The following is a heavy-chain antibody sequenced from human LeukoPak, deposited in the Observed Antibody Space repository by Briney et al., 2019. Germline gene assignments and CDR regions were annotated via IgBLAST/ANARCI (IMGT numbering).Heavy chain of an antibody. CDR2: IYTSGST. V-gene: IGHV4-4*07. Sequence: SETLSLTCTVSGGSISSYYWSWIRQPAGKGLEWIGRIYTSGSTNYNPSLKSRVTMSVDTSKNQFSLKLSSVTAADTAVYYCARDPYCSGGSCYRGGYYYYFMDVWGKGTTVTVSS. CDR1: GGSISSYY. J-gene: IGHJ6*03. D-gene: IGHD2-15*01. CDR3: ARDPYCSGGSCYRGGYYYYFMDV.